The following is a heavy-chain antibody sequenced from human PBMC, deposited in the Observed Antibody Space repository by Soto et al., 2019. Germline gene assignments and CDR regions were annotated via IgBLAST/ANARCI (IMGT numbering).Heavy chain of an antibody. D-gene: IGHD6-19*01. CDR3: VSHRNYIVVSGSFFDY. CDR1: GGSISSSSYY. Sequence: SETLSLTCTVSGGSISSSSYYWGWIRQPPGKGLERIGSIYYSGSTYYNPSLKSRVTVSVDTSKNQFSLKLTSVTAADTAVYFCVSHRNYIVVSGSFFDYWSQGTLVTVSS. V-gene: IGHV4-39*01. J-gene: IGHJ4*02. CDR2: IYYSGST.